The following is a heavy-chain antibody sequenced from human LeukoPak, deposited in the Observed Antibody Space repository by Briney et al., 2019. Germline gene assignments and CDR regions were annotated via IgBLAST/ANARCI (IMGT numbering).Heavy chain of an antibody. CDR3: ARTTILPERGYYYYMDA. J-gene: IGHJ6*03. CDR2: IYTSGST. CDR1: AGSISRYY. Sequence: LETLSLTSTVSAGSISRYYWSWVRQPPGKGLWWNGDIYTSGSTNYNPSLKSRVTISVDTSKNQFSLKLSSVTAADTAVYYCARTTILPERGYYYYMDAWGKGTTVTVSS. V-gene: IGHV4-4*09. D-gene: IGHD3-9*01.